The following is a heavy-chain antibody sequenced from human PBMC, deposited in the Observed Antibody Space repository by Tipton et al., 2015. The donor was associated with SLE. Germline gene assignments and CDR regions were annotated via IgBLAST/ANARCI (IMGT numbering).Heavy chain of an antibody. D-gene: IGHD4-11*01. Sequence: GSLRLSCAASGFTFSDYYMSWIRQAPGKGLEWVSYISSSSSYTNYADSVKGRFTISRDNAKNSLYLQMNSLRAEDTAVYYCARVTIWYYFDYWGQGTLVTVSS. J-gene: IGHJ4*02. CDR1: GFTFSDYY. CDR2: ISSSSSYT. V-gene: IGHV3-11*05. CDR3: ARVTIWYYFDY.